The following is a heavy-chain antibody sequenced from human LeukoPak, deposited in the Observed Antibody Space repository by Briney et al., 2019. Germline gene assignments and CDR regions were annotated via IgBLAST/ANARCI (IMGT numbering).Heavy chain of an antibody. Sequence: SETLSLTCTVSGGSISSYYWGWIRQPPGKGLEWIGSIYYSGSTYYNPSLKSRVTISVDTSKNQFSLKLSSVTAADTAVYYCARDGDYDFWSGYYVCWGQGTLVTVSS. J-gene: IGHJ4*02. CDR3: ARDGDYDFWSGYYVC. V-gene: IGHV4-39*02. CDR2: IYYSGST. CDR1: GGSISSYY. D-gene: IGHD3-3*01.